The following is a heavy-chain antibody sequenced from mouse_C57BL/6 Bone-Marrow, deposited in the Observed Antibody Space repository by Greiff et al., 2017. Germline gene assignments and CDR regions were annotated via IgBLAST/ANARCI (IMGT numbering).Heavy chain of an antibody. Sequence: EVKLQEPEGGLVQPGSSMKLSCTASGFTFSDYYMAWVRQVPEKGLEWVANINSDGSSPNYLDSLKSRFIISRDNAKNILYLQMSRLKTEYTATYYFASGAPYGNYFYMYFDVWGTGTTVTVSS. J-gene: IGHJ1*03. CDR2: INSDGSSP. V-gene: IGHV5-16*01. CDR3: ASGAPYGNYFYMYFDV. D-gene: IGHD2-1*01. CDR1: GFTFSDYY.